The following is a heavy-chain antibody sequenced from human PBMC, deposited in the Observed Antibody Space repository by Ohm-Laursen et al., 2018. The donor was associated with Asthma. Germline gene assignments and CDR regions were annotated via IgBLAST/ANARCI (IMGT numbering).Heavy chain of an antibody. CDR3: ARDEMAFDI. CDR1: GFTFSSYA. CDR2: ISYDGSNK. V-gene: IGHV3-30-3*01. J-gene: IGHJ3*02. Sequence: SLRLSCTASGFTFSSYAMHWVRPAPGKGLERVAVISYDGSNKYYADSVKGRFTISRDNSKNTLYLQMNSLRAEDTAVYYCARDEMAFDIWGQGTMVTVSS.